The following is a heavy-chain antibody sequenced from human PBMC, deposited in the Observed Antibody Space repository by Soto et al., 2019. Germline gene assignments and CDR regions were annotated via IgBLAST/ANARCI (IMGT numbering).Heavy chain of an antibody. Sequence: EVHLVESGGGLVKHGGSLRLSCAASGFTFSSYSMNWVRQAPGKGLEWVSSITPTGNYIYYADSVRGRFTISRDNAKTSLYLQMNSLRVEDTAVYYCARGRVGLTAGDYYGMDVWGQGTTVTVSS. J-gene: IGHJ6*02. CDR1: GFTFSSYS. CDR3: ARGRVGLTAGDYYGMDV. CDR2: ITPTGNYI. D-gene: IGHD1-26*01. V-gene: IGHV3-21*01.